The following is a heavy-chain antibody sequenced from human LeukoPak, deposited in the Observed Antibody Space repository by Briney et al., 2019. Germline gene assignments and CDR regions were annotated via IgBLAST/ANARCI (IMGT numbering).Heavy chain of an antibody. CDR1: GFTFGSYG. J-gene: IGHJ6*03. Sequence: GGSLRLSCAASGFTFGSYGMHWVRQAPGKGLEWVAFIRYDGSNKYYADSVKGRFTISRDNSKNTLYLQMNSLRAEDTAVYYCAGVVKARFYYMDVWGKGTTVTVSS. CDR3: AGVVKARFYYMDV. V-gene: IGHV3-30*02. CDR2: IRYDGSNK. D-gene: IGHD3-3*01.